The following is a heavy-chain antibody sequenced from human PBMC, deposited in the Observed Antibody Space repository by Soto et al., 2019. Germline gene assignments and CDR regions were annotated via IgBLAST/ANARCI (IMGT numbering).Heavy chain of an antibody. J-gene: IGHJ6*02. D-gene: IGHD3-3*01. CDR2: IYPGDSDT. Sequence: GESLKISCKGSGYSFTSYWIGWVRQMPGKGLEWMGIIYPGDSDTRYSPSFQGQVTISADKSISTAYLQWSSLKASDTAMYYCARAAYYDFWRGFPRGGMDVWGQGTTVTVSS. CDR3: ARAAYYDFWRGFPRGGMDV. CDR1: GYSFTSYW. V-gene: IGHV5-51*01.